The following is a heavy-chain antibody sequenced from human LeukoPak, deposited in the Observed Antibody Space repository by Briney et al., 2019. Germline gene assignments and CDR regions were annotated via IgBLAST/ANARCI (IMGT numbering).Heavy chain of an antibody. D-gene: IGHD3-10*01. CDR1: ELTFSDYW. V-gene: IGHV3-7*01. J-gene: IGHJ3*02. CDR2: IKQDGSVK. Sequence: GGSLRPSCTASELTFSDYWMSWVRQAPGKGLEWVANIKQDGSVKQYVDSVKGRFTISRDNTKKALYLQMNSLRVEDTAVFYCAAGNTFDIWGQGTLVSVSS. CDR3: AAGNTFDI.